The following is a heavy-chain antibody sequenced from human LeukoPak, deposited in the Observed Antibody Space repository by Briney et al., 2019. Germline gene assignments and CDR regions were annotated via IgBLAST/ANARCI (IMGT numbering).Heavy chain of an antibody. D-gene: IGHD4-17*01. CDR3: STEPRSLLY. CDR1: GFTFDDYA. Sequence: GGSLRLSCAASGFTFDDYAMHWVRQAPGKGLEWVSGITWNSGSVVYADSVKGRFTISRDNAKNSLYLQLNSLRPEDTALYYCSTEPRSLLYWGHGTLVTVSS. CDR2: ITWNSGSV. V-gene: IGHV3-9*01. J-gene: IGHJ4*01.